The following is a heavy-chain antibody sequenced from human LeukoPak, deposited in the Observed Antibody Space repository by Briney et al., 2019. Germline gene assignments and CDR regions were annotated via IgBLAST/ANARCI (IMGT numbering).Heavy chain of an antibody. CDR3: AELGITMIGGV. CDR2: ISSSGSTI. Sequence: GGSLRLSCAASGLTFSSYRMNWVRQAPGKGLEWVSYISSSGSTIYYADSVKGRFTISRDNAKNSLYLQMNSLRAEDTAVYYCAELGITMIGGVWGKGTTVTISS. D-gene: IGHD3-10*02. CDR1: GLTFSSYR. V-gene: IGHV3-48*04. J-gene: IGHJ6*04.